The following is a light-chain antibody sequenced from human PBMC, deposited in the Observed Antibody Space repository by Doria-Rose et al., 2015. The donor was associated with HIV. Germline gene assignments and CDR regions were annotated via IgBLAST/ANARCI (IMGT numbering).Light chain of an antibody. CDR1: QSFSSTY. CDR2: DGS. Sequence: TQSPGTLSLSPGERATLSCRASQSFSSTYLAWYQQKPGQAPSLLIYDGSTRATGIPDRISASGSGTDLTLTINRLEPEDSALYYCHQYGTSWTFGQGTKVEI. V-gene: IGKV3-20*01. CDR3: HQYGTSWT. J-gene: IGKJ1*01.